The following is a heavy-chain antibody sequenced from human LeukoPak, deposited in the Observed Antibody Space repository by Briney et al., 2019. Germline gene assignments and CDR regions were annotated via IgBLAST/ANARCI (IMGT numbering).Heavy chain of an antibody. J-gene: IGHJ6*02. Sequence: GASVKVSCKASGYTFTGYYMHWVRQAPGQGLEWMGWMNPNSGNTGYAQKFQGRVTMTRNTSISTAYMELSSLRSEDTAVYYCARVSTGGMDVWGQGTTVTVSS. V-gene: IGHV1-8*02. CDR3: ARVSTGGMDV. CDR2: MNPNSGNT. D-gene: IGHD4-11*01. CDR1: GYTFTGYY.